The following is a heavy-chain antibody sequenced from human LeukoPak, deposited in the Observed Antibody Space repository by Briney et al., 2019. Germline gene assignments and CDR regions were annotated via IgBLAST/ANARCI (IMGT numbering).Heavy chain of an antibody. CDR2: IYYSGST. CDR1: DGSISSGGYY. V-gene: IGHV4-31*03. D-gene: IGHD4-11*01. J-gene: IGHJ5*02. CDR3: ARGLQSNWFDP. Sequence: SQTLPLTCTVSDGSISSGGYYWSWIRQHPGKGLEWIGYIYYSGSTYYNPSLKSRVTISVDTSKNQFSLKLSSVTAADTAVYYCARGLQSNWFDPWGQGTLVTVSS.